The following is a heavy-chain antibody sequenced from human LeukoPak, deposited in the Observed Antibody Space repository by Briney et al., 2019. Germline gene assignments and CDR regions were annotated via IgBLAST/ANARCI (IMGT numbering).Heavy chain of an antibody. D-gene: IGHD2-2*01. CDR2: ISGSGGST. CDR3: AKDGLLQPALFDY. J-gene: IGHJ4*02. CDR1: GFTFSSYG. Sequence: GGSLRLSCAASGFTFSSYGMSWVRQAPGKGLEWVSAISGSGGSTYYADSVKGRFTISRDNSKNTLYLQMNSLRAEDTAVYYCAKDGLLQPALFDYWGQGTLVTVSS. V-gene: IGHV3-23*01.